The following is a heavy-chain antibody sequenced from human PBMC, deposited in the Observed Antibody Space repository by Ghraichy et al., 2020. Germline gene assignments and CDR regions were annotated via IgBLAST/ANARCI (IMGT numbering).Heavy chain of an antibody. CDR1: GVSFSGYY. CDR3: ARGLSASWHRFDN. J-gene: IGHJ4*02. CDR2: INHSGNT. D-gene: IGHD2-2*01. Sequence: SQTLSLTCTVYGVSFSGYYWSWIRQAPGKGLEWIGEINHSGNTNYNPSLKGRVTISIDTSKSQFSLQLNSVTAADTALYYCARGLSASWHRFDNWGQGTLVTVSS. V-gene: IGHV4-34*01.